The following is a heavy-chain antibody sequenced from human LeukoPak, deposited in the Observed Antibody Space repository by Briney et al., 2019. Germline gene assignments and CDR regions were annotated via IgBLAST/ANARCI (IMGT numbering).Heavy chain of an antibody. CDR1: GGSISSSNW. CDR3: ARVRPAGITIFGVVTRTNWFDP. J-gene: IGHJ5*02. V-gene: IGHV4-4*02. CDR2: IYHSGST. Sequence: TSGTLSLTCAVSGGSISSSNWWSWVRQPPGKGLEWIGEIYHSGSTNYNPSLKSRVTISVDKSKNQFSLKLSSVTAADTAVYYCARVRPAGITIFGVVTRTNWFDPWGQGTLVTVSS. D-gene: IGHD3-3*01.